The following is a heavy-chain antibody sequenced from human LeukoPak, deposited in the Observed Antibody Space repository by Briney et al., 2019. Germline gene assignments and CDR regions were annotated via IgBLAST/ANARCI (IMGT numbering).Heavy chain of an antibody. CDR3: ARDPGPQITMVRGVGNY. CDR1: GYTFTGYY. V-gene: IGHV1-2*02. J-gene: IGHJ4*02. CDR2: INPNSGGT. D-gene: IGHD3-10*01. Sequence: ASVKVSCKASGYTFTGYYMHWVRQAPGQGLEWMGWINPNSGGTNYAQKFQGRVTMTRDTSISTAYMELSRLRSDDTAVYYCARDPGPQITMVRGVGNYWGQGTLVTVSS.